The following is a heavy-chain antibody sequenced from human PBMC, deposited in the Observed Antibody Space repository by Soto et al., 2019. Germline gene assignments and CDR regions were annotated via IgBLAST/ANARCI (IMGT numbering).Heavy chain of an antibody. J-gene: IGHJ5*02. CDR3: ARDQSNYDILMSNWFDH. CDR2: IYTSGST. CDR1: GGSISSYY. V-gene: IGHV4-4*07. Sequence: SETLSLTCTVSGGSISSYYWSWIRQPAGKGLEWIGRIYTSGSTNYNPSLKSRVTMSVDTSKNQFSLKLSSVTAADTAVYYCARDQSNYDILMSNWFDHWGQGTLVTVS. D-gene: IGHD3-9*01.